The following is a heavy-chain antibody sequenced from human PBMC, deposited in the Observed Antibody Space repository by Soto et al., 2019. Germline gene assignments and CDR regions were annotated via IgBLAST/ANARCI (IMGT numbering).Heavy chain of an antibody. CDR1: GCSISSGDYY. D-gene: IGHD5-18*01. CDR3: ARGSGGYINYYGMDV. CDR2: IYYSGST. V-gene: IGHV4-30-4*01. Sequence: QVQLQESGPGLVKPSQTLSLTCTVSGCSISSGDYYWSWIRQPPGKVLEWIGYIYYSGSTYYNPSLKRRVTISVDTSKTQFSLKLSSVTAADTAVYYCARGSGGYINYYGMDVWGQGTTVTVSS. J-gene: IGHJ6*02.